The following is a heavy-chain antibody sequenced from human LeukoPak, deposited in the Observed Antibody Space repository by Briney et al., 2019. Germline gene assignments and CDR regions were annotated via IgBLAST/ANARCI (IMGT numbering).Heavy chain of an antibody. Sequence: GGSLRLSCAASGFTFSSYGMHWVRQAPGKGLEWVAVIWYDGSNKYYGDSVKGRFTISRDNSKKTLYLQMNSLRVEDKAVYYCARGDGYNDAEYLQHCSQGTLVTVS. CDR3: ARGDGYNDAEYLQH. V-gene: IGHV3-33*01. J-gene: IGHJ1*01. CDR2: IWYDGSNK. D-gene: IGHD5-24*01. CDR1: GFTFSSYG.